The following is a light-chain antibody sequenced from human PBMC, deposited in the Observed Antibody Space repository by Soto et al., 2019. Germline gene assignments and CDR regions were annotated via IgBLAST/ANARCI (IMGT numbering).Light chain of an antibody. V-gene: IGLV2-8*01. J-gene: IGLJ1*01. CDR1: SSDVGGYNS. CDR3: SSYAGSNNYV. CDR2: EVS. Sequence: QSALTQPPSASGSPGQSVTISCTGTSSDVGGYNSVSWYQQHPGKAPRLMIYEVSERPSGVPDRFSGSKSGNTASLTVSGLQAEDEADYYCSSYAGSNNYVFGIGTKSPS.